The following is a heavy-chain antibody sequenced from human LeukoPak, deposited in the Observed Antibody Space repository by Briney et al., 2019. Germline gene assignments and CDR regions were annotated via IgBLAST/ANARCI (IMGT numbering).Heavy chain of an antibody. J-gene: IGHJ4*02. CDR2: IYAGGNT. CDR3: ARESAPAYYSVSAYLRTTYYFDY. V-gene: IGHV4-30-4*01. CDR1: GDSINRGDYY. D-gene: IGHD3-10*01. Sequence: SETLSLTCSVSGDSINRGDYYWKGIRQPPGKGLEWIGYIYAGGNTYYNPSLNSRVTISLDTSKNQFSLRLNSVTAADTAVYFCARESAPAYYSVSAYLRTTYYFDYWGQGTLVTVSS.